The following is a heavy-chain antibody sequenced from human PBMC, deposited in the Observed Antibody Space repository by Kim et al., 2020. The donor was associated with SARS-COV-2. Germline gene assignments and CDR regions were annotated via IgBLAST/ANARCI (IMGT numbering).Heavy chain of an antibody. D-gene: IGHD4-17*01. CDR3: ARDFYPVTTAGFDY. J-gene: IGHJ4*02. V-gene: IGHV3-33*01. CDR1: GFTFSSYG. CDR2: IWYDGSNK. Sequence: GGSLRLSCAASGFTFSSYGMHWVRQAPGKGLEWVAVIWYDGSNKYYADSVKGRFTISRDNSKNTLYLQMNSLRAEDTAVYYCARDFYPVTTAGFDYWGQGTLVTVSS.